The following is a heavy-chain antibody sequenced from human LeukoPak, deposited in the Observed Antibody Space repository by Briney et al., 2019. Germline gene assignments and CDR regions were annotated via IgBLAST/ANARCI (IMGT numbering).Heavy chain of an antibody. V-gene: IGHV3-53*01. CDR1: GFTVSSNY. D-gene: IGHD6-25*01. CDR3: ARTGPRSSGWHRGVYYFDY. Sequence: GGSLRLSCAAPGFTVSSNYMSWVRQAPGKGLEWVSVIYSGGSTYYADSVKGRFTISRDNSKNTLYLQMNSLRAEDTAVYYCARTGPRSSGWHRGVYYFDYWGQGTLVTVSS. J-gene: IGHJ4*01. CDR2: IYSGGST.